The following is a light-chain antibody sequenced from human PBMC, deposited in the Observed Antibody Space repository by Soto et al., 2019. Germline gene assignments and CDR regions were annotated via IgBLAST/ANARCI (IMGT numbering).Light chain of an antibody. J-gene: IGKJ2*03. Sequence: EVEMTQSPATVSVSPGERVTLSCRASQRVSSNVAWYQQKPGQAPRVLIFGASTRATGTPARFSGSGSGTEFTLTISSRQPEDFAVYYCQQYNIWPQYSFGKGTKVDIX. CDR1: QRVSSN. CDR2: GAS. V-gene: IGKV3-15*01. CDR3: QQYNIWPQYS.